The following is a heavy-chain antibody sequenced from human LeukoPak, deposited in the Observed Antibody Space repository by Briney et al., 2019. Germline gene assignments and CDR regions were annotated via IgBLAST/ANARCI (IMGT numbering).Heavy chain of an antibody. CDR1: GGSISSHY. J-gene: IGHJ4*02. Sequence: SETLSLTCTVSGGSISSHYWSWIRQPPGKGLEWIGYIYYSGSTNYNPSLKSRVTISVDTSKNQFSLKLSSVTAADTAVYYCARSRGYFDYWGQGTLVTVSS. V-gene: IGHV4-59*11. CDR3: ARSRGYFDY. CDR2: IYYSGST.